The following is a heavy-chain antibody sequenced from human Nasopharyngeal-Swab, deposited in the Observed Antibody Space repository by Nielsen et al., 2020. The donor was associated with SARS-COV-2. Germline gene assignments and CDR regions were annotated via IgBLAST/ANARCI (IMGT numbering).Heavy chain of an antibody. D-gene: IGHD6-13*01. CDR2: IYHSGST. Sequence: SETLSLTCAVSGCSISSSNWWSWVRQPPGKGLEWIGEIYHSGSTNYNPSLKSRVTISVDKSKNQFSLKLSSVTAADTAVYYCARPSSSWYGDYFDYWGQGTLVTVSS. J-gene: IGHJ4*02. CDR3: ARPSSSWYGDYFDY. CDR1: GCSISSSNW. V-gene: IGHV4-4*02.